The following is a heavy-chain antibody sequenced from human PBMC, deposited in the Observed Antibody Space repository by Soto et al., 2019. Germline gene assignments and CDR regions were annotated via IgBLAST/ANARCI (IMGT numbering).Heavy chain of an antibody. V-gene: IGHV3-7*04. J-gene: IGHJ4*02. CDR3: AGAPGWLIDN. Sequence: EVQLVESGGGLVQPGGSLRLSCAASGFTFSTYWMFWVRQAPGKGLEWVATIKQDGSEKFYVDSVKGRFTISRDNAKNSLHLQMNSLRVEDTAVYFCAGAPGWLIDNGGQGTLVTVSS. CDR1: GFTFSTYW. D-gene: IGHD5-12*01. CDR2: IKQDGSEK.